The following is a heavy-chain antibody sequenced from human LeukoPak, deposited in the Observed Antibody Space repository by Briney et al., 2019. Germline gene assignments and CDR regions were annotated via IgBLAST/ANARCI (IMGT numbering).Heavy chain of an antibody. V-gene: IGHV4-34*01. J-gene: IGHJ5*02. CDR2: INHSGST. CDR3: ARGTMMVGP. Sequence: SETLSLTCAVYGGSFSGYYWSWIRQPPGKGLEWIGEINHSGSTNYNPSLKSRATISVDTSKNQFSLKLSSVTAADTAVYYCARGTMMVGPWGQGTLVTVSS. D-gene: IGHD3-22*01. CDR1: GGSFSGYY.